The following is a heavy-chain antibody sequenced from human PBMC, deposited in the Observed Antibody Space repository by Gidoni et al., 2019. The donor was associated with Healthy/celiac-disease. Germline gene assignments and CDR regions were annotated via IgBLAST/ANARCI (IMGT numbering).Heavy chain of an antibody. J-gene: IGHJ5*02. Sequence: QVQLQQWGAGLLKPSETLSLTCAVYGGSFSGYYWSWIRQPPGKGLEWIGEINHSGSTNSNPSLKSRVTISVDTSKNQFSLKLSSVTAADTAVYYCARGLLGYNWFDPWGQGTLVTVSS. V-gene: IGHV4-34*01. CDR3: ARGLLGYNWFDP. CDR2: INHSGST. CDR1: GGSFSGYY. D-gene: IGHD2-8*02.